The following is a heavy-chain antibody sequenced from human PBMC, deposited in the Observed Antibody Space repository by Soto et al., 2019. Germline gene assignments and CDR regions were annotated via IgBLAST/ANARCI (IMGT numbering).Heavy chain of an antibody. CDR3: TTVWDDSSGSGYYYFDY. CDR1: GFTFSNAW. D-gene: IGHD3-22*01. Sequence: PGGSLRLSCAASGFTFSNAWMSWVRQAPGKGLEWVGRIKSKTDGGTTDYAAPVKGRFTISRDDSKNTLYLQMNSLKTEDTAVYYCTTVWDDSSGSGYYYFDYWGQGTLVTSPQ. CDR2: IKSKTDGGTT. J-gene: IGHJ4*02. V-gene: IGHV3-15*01.